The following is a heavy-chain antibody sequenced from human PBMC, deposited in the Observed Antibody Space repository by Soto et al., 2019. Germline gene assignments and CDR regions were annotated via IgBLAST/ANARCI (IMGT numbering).Heavy chain of an antibody. Sequence: TLSLTCTVSGYSIRDGGYYWAWIRQRPGQGLEWMGYIYFTGKANYNPSLENRLTMSVDMSRRQLYLRLTSVTAADTAVYFCAKDPSPQPIPAVTPGWFDHWGQGIAVTVSS. J-gene: IGHJ5*02. CDR2: IYFTGKA. CDR3: AKDPSPQPIPAVTPGWFDH. CDR1: GYSIRDGGYY. D-gene: IGHD4-4*01. V-gene: IGHV4-31*03.